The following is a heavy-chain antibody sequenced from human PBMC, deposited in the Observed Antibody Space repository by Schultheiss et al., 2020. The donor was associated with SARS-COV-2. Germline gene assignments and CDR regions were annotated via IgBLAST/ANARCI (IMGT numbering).Heavy chain of an antibody. D-gene: IGHD3-22*01. CDR3: AKTSLTYDSSAYYLD. CDR2: ISSSGSTI. V-gene: IGHV3-48*03. J-gene: IGHJ4*02. Sequence: GGSLRLSCAASGFTFSSYEMNWVRQAPGKGLEWVSYISSSGSTIYYADSVKGRFTISRDNAKNSLYLQMNSLRAEDTAVYYCAKTSLTYDSSAYYLDWGQGTLVTVSS. CDR1: GFTFSSYE.